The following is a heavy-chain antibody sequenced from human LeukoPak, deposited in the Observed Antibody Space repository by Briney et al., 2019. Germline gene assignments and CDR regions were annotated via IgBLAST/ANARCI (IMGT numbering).Heavy chain of an antibody. Sequence: GSLRLSCAASGFNFNNYGQQWVRQAPGQGLGWGAVISYDGSNKYYADSVKGRFTISRDNSKNTLYLQMNSLRAEDTAVYYCAKDGGYSYATFDYWGQGTLVTVSS. D-gene: IGHD5-18*01. CDR3: AKDGGYSYATFDY. J-gene: IGHJ4*02. V-gene: IGHV3-30*18. CDR1: GFNFNNYG. CDR2: ISYDGSNK.